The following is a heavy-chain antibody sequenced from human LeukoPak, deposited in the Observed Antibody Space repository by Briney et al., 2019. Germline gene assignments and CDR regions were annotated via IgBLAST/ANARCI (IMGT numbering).Heavy chain of an antibody. D-gene: IGHD5-18*01. CDR3: ARITTSGYSYGYDY. J-gene: IGHJ4*02. V-gene: IGHV1-2*02. CDR2: INPNSGGT. Sequence: ASVKVSCKASGYTFTGYYMHWVRQAPGQGLEWMGWINPNSGGTNYAQKFQDRVTMTRDTSISTAYMELSRLRSDDTAVYYCARITTSGYSYGYDYCGQGTLVTVSS. CDR1: GYTFTGYY.